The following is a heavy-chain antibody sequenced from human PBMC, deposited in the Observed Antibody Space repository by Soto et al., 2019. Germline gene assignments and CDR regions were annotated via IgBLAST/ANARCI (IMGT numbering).Heavy chain of an antibody. CDR3: ARGVSSSWSDRWFDP. CDR1: GGSFSGYY. V-gene: IGHV4-34*01. CDR2: INHRGST. Sequence: QVQLQQWGAGLLKPSETLSLTCAVYGGSFSGYYWSWIRQPPGKGLEWIGEINHRGSTNYNPSLKSRVTLSVDTSKNQFSLKRSSGTGADTAVYFCARGVSSSWSDRWFDPWGQGTLVTVSS. J-gene: IGHJ5*02. D-gene: IGHD6-13*01.